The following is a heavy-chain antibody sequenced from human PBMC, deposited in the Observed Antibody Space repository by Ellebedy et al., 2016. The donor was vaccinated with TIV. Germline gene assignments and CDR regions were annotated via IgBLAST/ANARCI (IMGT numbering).Heavy chain of an antibody. Sequence: PGGSLRLSCAASGFTFSTYWMTWVRQAPGKGLGWVANIKQDGSDKYYVDSVKGRFTISRDNAKNSLYLQMNSLRAEDTAVYYCARSRYCSSASRGFLDYWGQGALVTVSS. J-gene: IGHJ4*02. D-gene: IGHD2-2*01. V-gene: IGHV3-7*03. CDR3: ARSRYCSSASRGFLDY. CDR2: IKQDGSDK. CDR1: GFTFSTYW.